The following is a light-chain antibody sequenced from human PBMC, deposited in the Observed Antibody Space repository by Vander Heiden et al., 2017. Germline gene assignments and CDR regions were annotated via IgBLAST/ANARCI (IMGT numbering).Light chain of an antibody. V-gene: IGLV1-44*01. J-gene: IGLJ3*02. CDR2: NDH. Sequence: QSVLTQPPSASGTPGQRVIISCSGSSSNIGSVTVNWYQQLPGAAPKFLIYNDHKRPSGVPDRFAGSKSGTSASLAISGLQSEDEGDYYCAAWDVSLKAVVFGGGTKLTVL. CDR1: SSNIGSVT. CDR3: AAWDVSLKAVV.